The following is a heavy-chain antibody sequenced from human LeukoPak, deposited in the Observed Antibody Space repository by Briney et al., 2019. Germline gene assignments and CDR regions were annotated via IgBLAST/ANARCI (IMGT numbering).Heavy chain of an antibody. Sequence: GGSLRLSCAASGFTVSSNYMSWVRQAPGKGLEWVSVIYSGGSTYYADSVKGRFTISRDNSKNTLYLQMNSLRAEDTAVYFCAKRGVVIRVILVGFHKQAYYFDSWGQGALVTVSS. D-gene: IGHD3-10*01. J-gene: IGHJ4*02. V-gene: IGHV3-53*01. CDR3: AKRGVVIRVILVGFHKQAYYFDS. CDR2: IYSGGST. CDR1: GFTVSSNY.